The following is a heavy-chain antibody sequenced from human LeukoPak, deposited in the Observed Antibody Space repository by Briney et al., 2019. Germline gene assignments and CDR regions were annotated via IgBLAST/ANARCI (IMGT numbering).Heavy chain of an antibody. Sequence: GESLKISCKGSGYSINNYWIAWVRQMPGKGLEWMGIIYPADSDIRYSPSFQGQVTISADKSISTAYLQWNSPKASDTAMYYCARQEYCSGGSCYTWFDPWGQGTLVTVSS. J-gene: IGHJ5*02. CDR2: IYPADSDI. V-gene: IGHV5-51*01. CDR3: ARQEYCSGGSCYTWFDP. D-gene: IGHD2-15*01. CDR1: GYSINNYW.